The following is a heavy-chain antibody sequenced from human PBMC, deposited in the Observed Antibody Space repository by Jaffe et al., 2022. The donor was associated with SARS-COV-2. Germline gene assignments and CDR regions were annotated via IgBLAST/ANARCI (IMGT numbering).Heavy chain of an antibody. CDR3: VSRYNSSPDF. Sequence: EVQLLESGGGLVQPGGSLRISCGGSGFSFSTYAMSWVRQAPGKGPEWVSYISDNGGMTYYIDSVKGRFTISRDNSKNTLYLEMNSLRDEDTGTYYCVSRYNSSPDFWGQGTLVTVSS. J-gene: IGHJ4*02. D-gene: IGHD6-6*01. V-gene: IGHV3-23*01. CDR1: GFSFSTYA. CDR2: ISDNGGMT.